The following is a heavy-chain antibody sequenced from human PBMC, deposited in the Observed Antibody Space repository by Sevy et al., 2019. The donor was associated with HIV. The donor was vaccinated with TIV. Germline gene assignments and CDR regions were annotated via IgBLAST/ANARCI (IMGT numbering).Heavy chain of an antibody. J-gene: IGHJ3*02. CDR1: GGSISSYY. CDR2: IYTSGST. Sequence: SETLSLTCTVSGGSISSYYWSWIRQPAGKGLEWIGRIYTSGSTNYNPSLKSRVTMSVDTSKNQFSLKLSSVTAADTAGYYCARTGHYDSSGYYGHHAFDIWGQGTMVTVSS. D-gene: IGHD3-22*01. V-gene: IGHV4-4*07. CDR3: ARTGHYDSSGYYGHHAFDI.